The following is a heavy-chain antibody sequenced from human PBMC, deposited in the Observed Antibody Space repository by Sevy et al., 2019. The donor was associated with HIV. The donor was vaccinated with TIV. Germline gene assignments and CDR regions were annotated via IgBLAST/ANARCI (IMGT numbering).Heavy chain of an antibody. D-gene: IGHD2-2*02. CDR3: ARVLRYCSSTSCYNYYYYMDF. CDR1: GGSISSYY. CDR2: IYYSGST. Sequence: SETLSLTCTVSGGSISSYYWSWIRQPPGKGLEWIGYIYYSGSTNYNPSLKSRVTISVDTSKNQFSLKLSSVTAADTAVYYCARVLRYCSSTSCYNYYYYMDFWGKGTTVTVSS. J-gene: IGHJ6*03. V-gene: IGHV4-59*01.